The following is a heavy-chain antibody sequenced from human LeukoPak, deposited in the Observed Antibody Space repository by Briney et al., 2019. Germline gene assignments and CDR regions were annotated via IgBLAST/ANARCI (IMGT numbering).Heavy chain of an antibody. Sequence: ASVKVSCKASGYTFTGYYMHWVRQAPGQGLEWMGWINPNSGNTGYAQKFQGRVTMTRNTSISTAYMELSSLRSEDTAVYYCARDGYSGYDTYYYYYYGMDVWGQGTTVTVSS. CDR2: INPNSGNT. V-gene: IGHV1-8*02. CDR1: GYTFTGYY. D-gene: IGHD5-12*01. CDR3: ARDGYSGYDTYYYYYYGMDV. J-gene: IGHJ6*02.